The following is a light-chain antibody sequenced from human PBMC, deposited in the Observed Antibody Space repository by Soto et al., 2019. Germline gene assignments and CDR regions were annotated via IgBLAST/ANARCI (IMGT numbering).Light chain of an antibody. CDR1: SSDVGAYKY. CDR2: EVS. V-gene: IGLV2-14*01. CDR3: SSYTSTNTQV. Sequence: QSALTQPASVPGSPGQSITISCTGTSSDVGAYKYVSWYQQHPGKAPKLMIYEVSNRPSGVSNRFSGSKSGNTASVTISGLQAEDEADYYCSSYTSTNTQVFGTGTKVTVL. J-gene: IGLJ1*01.